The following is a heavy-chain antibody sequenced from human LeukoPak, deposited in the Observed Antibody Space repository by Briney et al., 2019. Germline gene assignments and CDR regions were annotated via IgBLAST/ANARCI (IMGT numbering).Heavy chain of an antibody. D-gene: IGHD1-26*01. CDR3: VRDGRGTRGSGFDI. CDR1: GGSINSGDYY. V-gene: IGHV4-30-4*08. CDR2: IYYTGAT. J-gene: IGHJ3*02. Sequence: SQTLSLTCTVSGGSINSGDYYWSWIRQPPGKGLERIGYIYYTGATYYNPSLKSRVTISVDMSKNQFSLRLSSVTAADTAVYYCVRDGRGTRGSGFDIWGQGTMVTVSS.